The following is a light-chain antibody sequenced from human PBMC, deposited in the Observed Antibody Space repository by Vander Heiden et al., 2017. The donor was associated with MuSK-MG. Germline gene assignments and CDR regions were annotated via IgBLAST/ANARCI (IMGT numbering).Light chain of an antibody. V-gene: IGKV3-20*01. CDR1: QSVTDNW. CDR2: GAS. Sequence: EIVLTQSPATLSLSPGQRATLSCRASQSVTDNWLAWYQQKFGQAPRLLIYGASNRASGIPDRFSGGGSGTDFTLTISRLEPEDCAVYYCQQYGDSKVFGGGTKVEI. J-gene: IGKJ4*01. CDR3: QQYGDSKV.